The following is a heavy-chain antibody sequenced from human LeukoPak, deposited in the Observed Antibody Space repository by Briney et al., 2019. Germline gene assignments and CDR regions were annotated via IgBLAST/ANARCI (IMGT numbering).Heavy chain of an antibody. CDR1: GFTFSSYE. CDR2: ISSSRSTI. V-gene: IGHV3-48*03. J-gene: IGHJ6*02. D-gene: IGHD2-15*01. CDR3: ARDRGLYGMDV. Sequence: GGSLRLSCAASGFTFSSYEMTWVRQAPGKGLEWVSYISSSRSTIYYADSVKGRFTISRDNAKNSLYLQMNSLRAEDTAVYYCARDRGLYGMDVWGQGTTVTVSS.